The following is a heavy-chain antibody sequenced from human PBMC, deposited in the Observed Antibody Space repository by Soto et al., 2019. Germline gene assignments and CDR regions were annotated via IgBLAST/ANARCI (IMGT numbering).Heavy chain of an antibody. CDR3: ARGYCTNGVCSYGLDV. Sequence: PGGSLRLSCAASGFTFSSYWMSWVRQAPGKGLEWVANIKQDGSEKYYVDSVKGRFTISRDNAKNSLYLQMNSLRAEDTAVYYCARGYCTNGVCSYGLDVWGQGTTVTVSS. CDR2: IKQDGSEK. J-gene: IGHJ6*01. V-gene: IGHV3-7*01. CDR1: GFTFSSYW. D-gene: IGHD2-8*01.